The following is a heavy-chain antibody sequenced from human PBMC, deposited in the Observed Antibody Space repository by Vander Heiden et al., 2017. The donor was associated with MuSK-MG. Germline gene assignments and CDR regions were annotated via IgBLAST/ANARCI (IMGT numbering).Heavy chain of an antibody. Sequence: QVRLGQSGPEVKKPGSSVKVYCTASGYTFTTYVISWVRPAPGQGLGWMVGISANNGHTNYAQKLQGRVTMSTDTTTTTAYMELRRLRSDDTAVYYCARGGAIEVAGIGDYWGQGTLVTVSS. V-gene: IGHV1-18*01. D-gene: IGHD6-19*01. CDR3: ARGGAIEVAGIGDY. CDR2: ISANNGHT. CDR1: GYTFTTYV. J-gene: IGHJ4*02.